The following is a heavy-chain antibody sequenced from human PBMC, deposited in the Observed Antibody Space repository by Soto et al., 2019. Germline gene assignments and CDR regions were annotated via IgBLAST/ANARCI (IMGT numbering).Heavy chain of an antibody. CDR3: ARGGSRSYDAFDI. J-gene: IGHJ3*02. CDR1: GFTFSSYW. D-gene: IGHD2-2*01. Sequence: GGSLRLSCAASGFTFSSYWMHWVRQAPGKGLVWVSRINSDGSSTSYADSVKGRFTISRDNAKNTLYLQMNSLKAEDTAVYYCARGGSRSYDAFDIWGQGTMVTVSS. CDR2: INSDGSST. V-gene: IGHV3-74*01.